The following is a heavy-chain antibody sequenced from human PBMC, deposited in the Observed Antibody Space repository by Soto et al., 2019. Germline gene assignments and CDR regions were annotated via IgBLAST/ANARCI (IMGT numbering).Heavy chain of an antibody. CDR3: AKDPAAGPLDTAMVTHYYGMDV. J-gene: IGHJ6*02. D-gene: IGHD5-18*01. CDR1: GFTFSSYA. Sequence: EVQLLESGGGLVQPGGSLRLSCAASGFTFSSYAMSWVRQAPGKGLEWVSAISGSGGSTYYADSVKGRFTISRDNSKNTLYLQMNSLRAEDTAVYYCAKDPAAGPLDTAMVTHYYGMDVWGQGTTVTVSS. V-gene: IGHV3-23*01. CDR2: ISGSGGST.